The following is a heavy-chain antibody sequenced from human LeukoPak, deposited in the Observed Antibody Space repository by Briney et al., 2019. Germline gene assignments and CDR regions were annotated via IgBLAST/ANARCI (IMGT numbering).Heavy chain of an antibody. CDR1: GGSISSGGYY. V-gene: IGHV4-61*08. CDR2: IYYSGST. J-gene: IGHJ3*02. CDR3: ARAKSQFLDYYGSGSYYKDDAFDI. Sequence: SQTLSLTCTVSGGSISSGGYYWSWIRQHPGKGLEWIGYIYYSGSTNYNPSLKSRVTISVDTSKNQFSLKLSSVTAADTAVYYCARAKSQFLDYYGSGSYYKDDAFDIWGQGTMVTVSS. D-gene: IGHD3-10*01.